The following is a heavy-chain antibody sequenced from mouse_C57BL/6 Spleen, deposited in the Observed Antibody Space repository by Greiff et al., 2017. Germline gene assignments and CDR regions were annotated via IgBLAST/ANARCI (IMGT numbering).Heavy chain of an antibody. CDR3: ARGVSRDYVAMGY. J-gene: IGHJ4*01. CDR2: IHPNSGST. V-gene: IGHV1-64*01. Sequence: QVQLQQPGAELVKPGASVKLSCKASGYTFTSYWMHWVKQRPGQGLEWIGMIHPNSGSTNYNEKFKSKATLTVDKSSSTAYMQLSSLTSEDSAVYYCARGVSRDYVAMGYWGQGTSVTVSS. CDR1: GYTFTSYW.